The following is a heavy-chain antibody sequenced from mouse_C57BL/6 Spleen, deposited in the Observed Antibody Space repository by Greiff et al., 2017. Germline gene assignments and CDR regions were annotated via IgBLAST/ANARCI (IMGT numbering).Heavy chain of an antibody. CDR1: GFTFSDYY. D-gene: IGHD2-10*02. V-gene: IGHV5-16*01. CDR3: ARVYDYGAMDY. J-gene: IGHJ4*01. Sequence: EVNVVESEGGLVQPGSSMKLSCTASGFTFSDYYMAWVRQVPEKGLEWVANINYDGSSTYYLDSLKSRFIISRDNAKNILYLQMSSLKSEDTATYYCARVYDYGAMDYWGQGTSVTVSS. CDR2: INYDGSST.